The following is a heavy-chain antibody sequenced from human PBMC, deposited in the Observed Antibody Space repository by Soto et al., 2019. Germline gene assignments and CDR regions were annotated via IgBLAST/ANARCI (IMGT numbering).Heavy chain of an antibody. V-gene: IGHV4-34*01. Sequence: LSLTCAVYGGSFSGYYWSWIRQPPGKGLEWIGEINHSGSTNYNPSLKSRVTISVDTSKNQFSLKLSSVTAADTAVYYCARRPSSGWYYYYGMDVWGQGTTVTVSS. CDR3: ARRPSSGWYYYYGMDV. D-gene: IGHD6-19*01. J-gene: IGHJ6*02. CDR1: GGSFSGYY. CDR2: INHSGST.